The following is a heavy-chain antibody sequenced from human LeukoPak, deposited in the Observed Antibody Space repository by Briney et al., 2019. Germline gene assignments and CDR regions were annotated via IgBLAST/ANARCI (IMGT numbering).Heavy chain of an antibody. J-gene: IGHJ4*02. CDR2: ITATSTSM. V-gene: IGHV3-21*01. CDR1: GFTFSSYA. Sequence: SGGSLRLSCVASGFTFSSYAMNWVRQAPGKGLEWVSSITATSTSMYYADSLKGRFTISRDNAKNSLYLQMNSLRAEDTAVYFCARTYYDILTGYNPYFDYWGQGTLVTVSS. D-gene: IGHD3-9*01. CDR3: ARTYYDILTGYNPYFDY.